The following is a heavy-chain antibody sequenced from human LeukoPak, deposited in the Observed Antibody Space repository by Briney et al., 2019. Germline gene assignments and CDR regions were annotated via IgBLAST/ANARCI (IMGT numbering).Heavy chain of an antibody. CDR3: ARGNGILNRPYSYGMDV. Sequence: GGSLRLSCAASGFTFSSYAMSWVRQAPGKGLEWVSAISGSGVSTYYADSVKGRFTVSRDNSKNTLYLQMSSLRAEDTAVFYCARGNGILNRPYSYGMDVWGQGTAVTVSS. CDR2: ISGSGVST. J-gene: IGHJ6*02. CDR1: GFTFSSYA. V-gene: IGHV3-23*01. D-gene: IGHD2-21*01.